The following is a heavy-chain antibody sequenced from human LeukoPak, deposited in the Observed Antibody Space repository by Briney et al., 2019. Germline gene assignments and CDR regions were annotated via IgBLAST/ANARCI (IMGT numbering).Heavy chain of an antibody. J-gene: IGHJ4*02. V-gene: IGHV4-59*01. Sequence: SETLSLTCTVSGGSLSSYYWSWIRQPPGKGLEWIGYIYYSGSTNYNPSLKSRVTISVDTSKNQFSLKLSSVTAADTAVYYCARVTVGEGYFDYWGQGTLVTVSS. CDR2: IYYSGST. CDR3: ARVTVGEGYFDY. CDR1: GGSLSSYY. D-gene: IGHD4-17*01.